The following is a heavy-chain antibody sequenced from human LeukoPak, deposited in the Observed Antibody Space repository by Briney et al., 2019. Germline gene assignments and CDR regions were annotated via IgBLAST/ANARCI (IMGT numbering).Heavy chain of an antibody. CDR3: VRQGSNYAWLDP. CDR1: GESFGDYY. Sequence: SETLSLTCAVYGESFGDYYWTWIRQPPGKGLEWIGEISHSGSTTYNPSLKSRVTISLDTSKNQFSLNLNSMTAADTAVYYCVRQGSNYAWLDPWGQGNVVIVSS. J-gene: IGHJ5*02. CDR2: ISHSGST. D-gene: IGHD4-11*01. V-gene: IGHV4-34*01.